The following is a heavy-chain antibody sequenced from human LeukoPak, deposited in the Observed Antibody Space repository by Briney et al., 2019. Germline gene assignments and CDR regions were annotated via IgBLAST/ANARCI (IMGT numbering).Heavy chain of an antibody. CDR1: GFTFSSYS. V-gene: IGHV3-21*01. D-gene: IGHD6-19*01. CDR2: ISSSSSYI. J-gene: IGHJ5*02. Sequence: GGSLRLSCAASGFTFSSYSMNWVRQAPGKGLEWVSSISSSSSYIYYADSVKGRFTISRDSAKNSLYLQMNSLRAEDTAVYYCARDRYGGSGWYHWGQGTLVTVSS. CDR3: ARDRYGGSGWYH.